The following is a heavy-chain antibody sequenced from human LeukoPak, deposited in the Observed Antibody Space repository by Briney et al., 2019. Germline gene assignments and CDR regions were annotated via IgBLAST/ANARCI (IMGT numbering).Heavy chain of an antibody. Sequence: SQTLSLTCAVSGGSISSGGYSWSWIRQPPGKGLEWIGYIYHSGSTYYNPSLKSRVTISVDRSKNQFSLKLSSVTAADTAVYYCARGGGGYYYYFDYWGQGTLVTVSS. CDR2: IYHSGST. V-gene: IGHV4-30-2*01. J-gene: IGHJ4*02. CDR1: GGSISSGGYS. D-gene: IGHD3-22*01. CDR3: ARGGGGYYYYFDY.